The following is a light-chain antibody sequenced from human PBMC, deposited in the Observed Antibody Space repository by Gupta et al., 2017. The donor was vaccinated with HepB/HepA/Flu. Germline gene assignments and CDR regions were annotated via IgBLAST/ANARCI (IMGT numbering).Light chain of an antibody. CDR2: AAS. J-gene: IGKJ3*01. Sequence: DHLMPPSPSSLSASVGDRVTITCRASQSISSYLKWYQQKPGKAPKLLIYAASSLESGVPSRFSGSGSGTEFTLTISSLQPEDFATYYCQQRNSSPITLGRGTKVDIK. CDR3: QQRNSSPIT. V-gene: IGKV1-39*01. CDR1: QSISSY.